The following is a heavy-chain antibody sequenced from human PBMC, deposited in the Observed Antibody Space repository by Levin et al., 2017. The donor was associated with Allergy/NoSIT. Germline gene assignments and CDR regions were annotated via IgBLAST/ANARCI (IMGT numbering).Heavy chain of an antibody. J-gene: IGHJ3*02. D-gene: IGHD3-9*01. CDR1: GFTFSSYG. V-gene: IGHV3-33*01. CDR3: ARGVLRYFDWLLQTGAFDI. Sequence: GESLKISCAASGFTFSSYGMHWVRQAPGKGLEWVAVIWYDGSNKYYADSVKGRFTISRDNSKNTLYLQMNSLRAEDTAVYYCARGVLRYFDWLLQTGAFDIWGQGTMVTVSS. CDR2: IWYDGSNK.